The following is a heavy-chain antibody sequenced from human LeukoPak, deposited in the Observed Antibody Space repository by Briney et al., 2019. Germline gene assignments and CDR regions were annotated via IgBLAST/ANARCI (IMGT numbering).Heavy chain of an antibody. CDR1: GGSISSSSYY. J-gene: IGHJ6*03. CDR3: ARDRWEYSSGWTGYYYYYMDV. Sequence: SETLSLTCTVSGGSISSSSYYWGWIRQPPGKGLEWIGSIYYSGSTYYNPSLKSRVTISVDTSKNQFSLKLSSVTAADTAVYYCARDRWEYSSGWTGYYYYYMDVWGKGTTVTISS. D-gene: IGHD6-19*01. CDR2: IYYSGST. V-gene: IGHV4-39*07.